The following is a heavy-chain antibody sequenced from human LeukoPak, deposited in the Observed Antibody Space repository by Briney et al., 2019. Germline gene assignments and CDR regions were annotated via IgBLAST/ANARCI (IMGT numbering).Heavy chain of an antibody. D-gene: IGHD3-22*01. CDR1: GFTFSSYW. CDR2: IYYSGST. V-gene: IGHV4-39*07. J-gene: IGHJ4*02. CDR3: ARDVVTKIQY. Sequence: GSLRLSCAASGFTFSSYWMSWVRQPPGKGLEWIGTIYYSGSTYYNPSLKSRVTVSVDTSKNQFSLKVTSVTAADTAVYYCARDVVTKIQYWGQGILVSVSS.